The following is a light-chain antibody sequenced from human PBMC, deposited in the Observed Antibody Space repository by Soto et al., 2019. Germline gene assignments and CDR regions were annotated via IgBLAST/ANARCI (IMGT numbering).Light chain of an antibody. CDR2: QGY. J-gene: IGLJ1*01. CDR1: SSDVGKYNL. CDR3: CAYAATYTYV. Sequence: QSALTQPASVSGSPGQSITISRTGTSSDVGKYNLVSWYQQHPGKAPKVMILQGYKRPSGVSNRFSGSKFGNTASLTISGLQAEDEAEYYCCAYAATYTYVFGTGTKVTVL. V-gene: IGLV2-23*01.